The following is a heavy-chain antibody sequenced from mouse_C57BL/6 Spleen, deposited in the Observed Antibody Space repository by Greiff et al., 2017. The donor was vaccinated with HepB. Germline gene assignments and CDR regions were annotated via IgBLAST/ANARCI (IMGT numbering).Heavy chain of an antibody. J-gene: IGHJ3*01. CDR3: ARGAYYGYDGAWFAY. Sequence: QVHVKQPGTELVKPGASVKLSCKASGYTFTSYWMHWVKQRPGQGLEWIGNINPSNGGTNYNEKFKSKATLTVDKSSSTAYMQLSSLTSEDSAVYYCARGAYYGYDGAWFAYWGQGTLVTVSA. D-gene: IGHD2-9*01. CDR1: GYTFTSYW. CDR2: INPSNGGT. V-gene: IGHV1-53*01.